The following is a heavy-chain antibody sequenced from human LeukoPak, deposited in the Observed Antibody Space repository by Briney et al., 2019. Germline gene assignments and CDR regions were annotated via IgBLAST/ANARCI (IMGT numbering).Heavy chain of an antibody. CDR2: IYYSGST. CDR1: GGSISTYY. Sequence: SETLSLTCTISGGSISTYYWSWIRQPPGKGLEWIGYIYYSGSTNYNPSLMSRLTISVDTSKNQISLKLSSVTAADTAVYYCARLIAVAGTYRGHFDYWGQGALVTVSS. CDR3: ARLIAVAGTYRGHFDY. D-gene: IGHD6-19*01. V-gene: IGHV4-59*08. J-gene: IGHJ4*02.